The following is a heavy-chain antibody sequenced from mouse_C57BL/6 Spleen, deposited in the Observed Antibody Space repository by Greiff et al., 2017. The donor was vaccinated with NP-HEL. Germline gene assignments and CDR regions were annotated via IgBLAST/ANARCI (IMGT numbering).Heavy chain of an antibody. V-gene: IGHV1-55*01. CDR3: ARFLGGDWYFDV. J-gene: IGHJ1*03. D-gene: IGHD3-3*01. Sequence: QVQLQQPGAELVKPGASVKMSCKASGYTFTSYWITWVKQRPGQGLEWIGDIYPGSGSTNYNEKLKSKATLTVDTSSSTAYMQLSSLTSEDSAVYYCARFLGGDWYFDVWGTGTTVTVSS. CDR2: IYPGSGST. CDR1: GYTFTSYW.